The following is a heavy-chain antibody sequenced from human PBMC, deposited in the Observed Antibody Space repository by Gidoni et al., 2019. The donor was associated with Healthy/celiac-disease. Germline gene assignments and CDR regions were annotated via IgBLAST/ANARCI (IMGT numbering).Heavy chain of an antibody. D-gene: IGHD6-13*01. Sequence: EVQLLESGGGLVQPGGSLRLSCAASGFTFSSYAMGWVRQAPGKGLEWVSAISGSGGSTYYADSVKGRFTISRDNSKNTLYLQMNSLRAEDTAVYYCAKDQGGSSSWYGRYYFDYWGQGTLVTVSS. CDR3: AKDQGGSSSWYGRYYFDY. CDR2: ISGSGGST. J-gene: IGHJ4*02. V-gene: IGHV3-23*01. CDR1: GFTFSSYA.